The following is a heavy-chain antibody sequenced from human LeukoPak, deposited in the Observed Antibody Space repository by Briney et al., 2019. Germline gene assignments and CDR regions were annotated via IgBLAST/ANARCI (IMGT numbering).Heavy chain of an antibody. Sequence: ASVKVSCKASGGTLSTYSISWVRQAPGQGLEWMGGIIPIFNTINYAQRIQGRVTLTADESTNTAYMELGSLRSEDTAVYYCARGLSRWSTPTSSYYYRMDVWGQGTTVAVSS. CDR2: IIPIFNTI. D-gene: IGHD4-23*01. J-gene: IGHJ6*02. V-gene: IGHV1-69*13. CDR3: ARGLSRWSTPTSSYYYRMDV. CDR1: GGTLSTYS.